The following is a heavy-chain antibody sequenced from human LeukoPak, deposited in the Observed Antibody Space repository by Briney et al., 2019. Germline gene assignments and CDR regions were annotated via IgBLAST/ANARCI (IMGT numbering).Heavy chain of an antibody. D-gene: IGHD4-17*01. CDR3: ASVSDYGDYGDY. CDR2: ISAYNGNT. Sequence: ASVKVSCKASGYTFTSYGISWARQAPGQGLEWMGWISAYNGNTNYAQKLQGRVTMTTDTSTSTAYMELRSLRSDDTAVYYCASVSDYGDYGDYWGQGTLVTVSS. CDR1: GYTFTSYG. J-gene: IGHJ4*02. V-gene: IGHV1-18*04.